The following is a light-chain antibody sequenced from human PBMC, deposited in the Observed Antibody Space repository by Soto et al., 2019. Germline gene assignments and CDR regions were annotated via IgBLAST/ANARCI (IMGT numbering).Light chain of an antibody. CDR2: AAI. J-gene: IGKJ2*01. Sequence: SQITQSPSTLSASLVYRFTITGPASQTITTYLNWYQHKPGKAPKLLIYAAISLQSGVPSRLSGSGSGTDFTLTISSLQPEDFATYYCQQTYSTPHTFGQGTKVDIK. CDR1: QTITTY. CDR3: QQTYSTPHT. V-gene: IGKV1-39*01.